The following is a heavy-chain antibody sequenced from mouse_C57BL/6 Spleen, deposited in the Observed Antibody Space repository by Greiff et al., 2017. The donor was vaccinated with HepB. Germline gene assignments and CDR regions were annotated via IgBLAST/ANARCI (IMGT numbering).Heavy chain of an antibody. V-gene: IGHV2-5*01. D-gene: IGHD1-1*01. J-gene: IGHJ4*01. CDR2: IWRGGST. CDR1: GFSLTSYG. CDR3: AKNRDYGSSYDAMDY. Sequence: VHLVESGPGLVQPSQSLSITCTVSGFSLTSYGVHWVRQSPGKGLEWLGVIWRGGSTDYNAAFMSRLSITKDNSKSQVFFKMNSLQADDTAIYYCAKNRDYGSSYDAMDYWGQGTSVTVSS.